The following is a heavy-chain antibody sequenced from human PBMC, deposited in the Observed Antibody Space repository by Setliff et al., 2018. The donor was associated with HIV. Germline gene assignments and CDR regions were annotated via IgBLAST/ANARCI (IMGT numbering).Heavy chain of an antibody. D-gene: IGHD1-26*01. CDR1: GGTFSNYG. V-gene: IGHV1-69*05. CDR3: ARGQWELFY. Sequence: GASVKVSCKASGGTFSNYGMSWVRQAPGQGLDWMGRIIPIFGTANYAQKFQGRVTITTDESTSTAYMELSSLRSEDTAVYYCARGQWELFYWGQGTLVTVSS. J-gene: IGHJ4*02. CDR2: IIPIFGTA.